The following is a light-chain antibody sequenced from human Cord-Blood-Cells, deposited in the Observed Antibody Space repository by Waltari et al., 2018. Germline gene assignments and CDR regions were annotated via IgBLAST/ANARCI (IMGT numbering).Light chain of an antibody. V-gene: IGKV1-39*01. Sequence: DIQMTQSPSSVSASVRDRVTITCRASQSISSYLNWYQQKRGKAPKLLIYVASSLQSGAPSRFSCSGSGTDFTLTIISLQPEDFATYYCQQSYSTPYTFGQGTKLEIK. CDR2: VAS. J-gene: IGKJ2*01. CDR3: QQSYSTPYT. CDR1: QSISSY.